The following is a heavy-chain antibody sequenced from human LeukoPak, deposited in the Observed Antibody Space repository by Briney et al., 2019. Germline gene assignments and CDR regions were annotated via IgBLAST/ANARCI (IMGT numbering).Heavy chain of an antibody. Sequence: GGSLRLSCAASGFTFDDYGMSWVRQAPGKGLEWVSAISGSGGSTYYADSVKGRFTISRDNSKNTLYLQMNSLRAEDTAVYYCAKDQGADYYYYGMDVWGQGTTVTVSS. CDR1: GFTFDDYG. CDR3: AKDQGADYYYYGMDV. CDR2: ISGSGGST. V-gene: IGHV3-23*01. J-gene: IGHJ6*02.